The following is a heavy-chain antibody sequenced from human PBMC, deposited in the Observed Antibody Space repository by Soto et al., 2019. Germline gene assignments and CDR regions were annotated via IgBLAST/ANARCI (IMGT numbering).Heavy chain of an antibody. Sequence: QVQLQQWGAGLLKPSETLSLTCAVYGGSFSGYYWSWIRQPPGKGLEWIGEINHSGSTNYNPSLKSRVTISVDTSKNQFSLKLSSVTAADTAVYYCARGLRFLKPETPDYWGQGTLVTVSS. CDR1: GGSFSGYY. V-gene: IGHV4-34*01. J-gene: IGHJ4*02. CDR2: INHSGST. D-gene: IGHD3-3*01. CDR3: ARGLRFLKPETPDY.